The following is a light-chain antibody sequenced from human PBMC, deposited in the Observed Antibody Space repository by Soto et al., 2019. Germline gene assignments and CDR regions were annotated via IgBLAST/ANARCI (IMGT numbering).Light chain of an antibody. V-gene: IGKV3-20*01. Sequence: EIVLTQSPGTLSVSPGEGATLSCRASQSFGSSHLAWYQQKPGQAPRLLMYDASTRATDIPDRFSGSGSGTDFTLTISRVEPEDFAVYFCQQYGGSPRTFDQGTKVEIK. J-gene: IGKJ1*01. CDR2: DAS. CDR3: QQYGGSPRT. CDR1: QSFGSSH.